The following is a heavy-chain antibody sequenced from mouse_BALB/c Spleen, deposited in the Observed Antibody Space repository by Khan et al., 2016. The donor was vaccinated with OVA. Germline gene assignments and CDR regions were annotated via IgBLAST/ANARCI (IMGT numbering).Heavy chain of an antibody. CDR1: GFSLTDSG. J-gene: IGHJ4*01. V-gene: IGHV2-6-5*01. CDR2: IWGGGST. Sequence: QVQLKESGPGLVAPSQRLSITCTVSGFSLTDSGVSWIRQPPGKGLEWLGVIWGGGSTYYNSAHKSRLSISKDNSKRQVFLKMNSLQTDDTAMYYCARGVWSYYYAIDYWGQGTSVTVSS. D-gene: IGHD2-10*02. CDR3: ARGVWSYYYAIDY.